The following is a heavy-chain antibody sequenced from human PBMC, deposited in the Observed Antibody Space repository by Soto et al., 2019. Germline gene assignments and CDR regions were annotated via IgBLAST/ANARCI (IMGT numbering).Heavy chain of an antibody. CDR3: ATLPVVVPAARDAAYYYYGMDV. Sequence: PGESLKISCKGSGYSFTSYWISWVRQMPGKGLEWMGRIDPSDSYTNYSPSFQGHVTISADKSISTAYLQWSSLKASDTAMYYCATLPVVVPAARDAAYYYYGMDVWGQGTTVTVSS. D-gene: IGHD2-2*01. CDR1: GYSFTSYW. CDR2: IDPSDSYT. J-gene: IGHJ6*02. V-gene: IGHV5-10-1*01.